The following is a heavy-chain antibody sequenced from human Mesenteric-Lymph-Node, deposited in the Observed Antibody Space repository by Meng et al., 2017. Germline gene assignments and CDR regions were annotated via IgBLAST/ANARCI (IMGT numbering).Heavy chain of an antibody. J-gene: IGHJ4*02. V-gene: IGHV1-2*06. CDR3: AREASDYYDSSGYYIFDY. D-gene: IGHD3-22*01. CDR2: INPNSGGT. Sequence: ASVKVSCKASGYTFTGYYMHWVRQAPGQGLEWMGRINPNSGGTNYAQKFQGRVTMTRDTSISTAYMELRSLRSDDTAVYYCAREASDYYDSSGYYIFDYWGQGTLVTVSS. CDR1: GYTFTGYY.